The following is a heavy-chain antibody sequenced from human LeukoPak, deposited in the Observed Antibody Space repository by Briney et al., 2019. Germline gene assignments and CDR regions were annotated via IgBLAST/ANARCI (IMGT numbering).Heavy chain of an antibody. V-gene: IGHV4-59*01. CDR3: ARKLLAAAGPGEYYYYYMDV. CDR1: GGSFSGYY. J-gene: IGHJ6*03. CDR2: IYYSGST. D-gene: IGHD6-13*01. Sequence: SETLSLTCAVYGGSFSGYYWNWIRQPPGKGLEWIGYIYYSGSTNYNPSLKSRVTISVDTSKNQFSLKLSSVTAADTAVYYCARKLLAAAGPGEYYYYYMDVWGKGTTVTVSS.